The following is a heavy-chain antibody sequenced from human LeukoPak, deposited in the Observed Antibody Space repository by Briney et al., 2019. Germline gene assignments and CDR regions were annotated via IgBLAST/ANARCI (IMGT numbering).Heavy chain of an antibody. D-gene: IGHD2/OR15-2a*01. CDR2: INHSGST. V-gene: IGHV4-34*01. CDR1: GGSFSGYY. CDR3: ARGPVSAVKTIDS. J-gene: IGHJ2*01. Sequence: PSETLSLTCAVYGGSFSGYYWSWIRQPPGKGLEWIGEINHSGSTNYNPSLKSRVTISVDTSKNQFSLKLSSVTAADTAVYYCARGPVSAVKTIDSWGRGTLVIVSS.